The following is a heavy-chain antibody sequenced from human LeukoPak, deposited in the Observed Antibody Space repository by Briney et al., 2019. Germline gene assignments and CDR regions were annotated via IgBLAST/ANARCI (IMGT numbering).Heavy chain of an antibody. Sequence: GGSLRLSCAASGFTFSSYAMSWVRQAPGKGLEWVSAISGSGGSTYYADSVKGRFTISRDNSKNTLYLQMNSLRAEDTAVYYCAKQGGGAGYCSSTSCSNYYYYYYMDVWGKGTTVSVSS. CDR2: ISGSGGST. CDR3: AKQGGGAGYCSSTSCSNYYYYYYMDV. CDR1: GFTFSSYA. V-gene: IGHV3-23*01. J-gene: IGHJ6*03. D-gene: IGHD2-2*01.